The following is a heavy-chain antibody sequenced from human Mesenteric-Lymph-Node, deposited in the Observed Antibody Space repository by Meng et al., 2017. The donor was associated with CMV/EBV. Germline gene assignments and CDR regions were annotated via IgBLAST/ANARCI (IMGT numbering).Heavy chain of an antibody. V-gene: IGHV3-66*02. CDR3: ARYYDFWGMDV. CDR1: GFTVNYTY. J-gene: IGHJ6*02. CDR2: MYTGGST. D-gene: IGHD3-3*01. Sequence: LSLTCAASGFTVNYTYMSWVRQAPGMGLEWVSVMYTGGSTYYADSVKGRFTISRDISKNTLYLQMISLRAEDTAVYFCARYYDFWGMDVWGRGTTVTVSS.